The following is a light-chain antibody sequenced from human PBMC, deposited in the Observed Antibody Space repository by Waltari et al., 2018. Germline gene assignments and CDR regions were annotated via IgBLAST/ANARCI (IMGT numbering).Light chain of an antibody. CDR1: SSDVGFSNS. CDR3: NSYTGRNSWL. V-gene: IGLV2-14*03. J-gene: IGLJ3*02. CDR2: DVF. Sequence: QSALTQPASVSGSPGQSIPIPCTGRSSDVGFSNSFSWSQQHPGQAPTLIIFDVFERPSGVSNRFSGTKSGNTAYLTISGLQADDEAEYYCNSYTGRNSWLFGGGTKLTVL.